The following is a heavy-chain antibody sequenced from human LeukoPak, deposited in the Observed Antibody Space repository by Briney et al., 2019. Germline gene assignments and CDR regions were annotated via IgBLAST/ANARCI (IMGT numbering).Heavy chain of an antibody. CDR3: ARVAVTTTPPFDY. CDR1: GGSFSGYS. V-gene: IGHV4-34*01. Sequence: SETLSLTCAVYGGSFSGYSWNWIRQPPVKGLEWIGEINHSGSTNYNPSLKSRVTISVDTSKNQFSLKLSSVTAADTAVYYCARVAVTTTPPFDYWGQGTLVTVSS. D-gene: IGHD4-17*01. J-gene: IGHJ4*02. CDR2: INHSGST.